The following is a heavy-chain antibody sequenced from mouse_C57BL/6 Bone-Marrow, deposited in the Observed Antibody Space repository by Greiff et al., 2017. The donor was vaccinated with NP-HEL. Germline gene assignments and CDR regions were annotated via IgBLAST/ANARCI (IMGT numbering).Heavy chain of an antibody. J-gene: IGHJ2*01. CDR3: ARGYYVRNFDY. CDR2: IYPRSGNT. V-gene: IGHV1-81*01. CDR1: GYTFTSYG. Sequence: VKLVESGAELVRPGASVKLSCKASGYTFTSYGISWVKQRPGQGLEWIGEIYPRSGNTYYNEKFKGKATLTADKSSSTAYMELRSLTSEDSAVYFCARGYYVRNFDYGGRGTALTVTS. D-gene: IGHD1-1*01.